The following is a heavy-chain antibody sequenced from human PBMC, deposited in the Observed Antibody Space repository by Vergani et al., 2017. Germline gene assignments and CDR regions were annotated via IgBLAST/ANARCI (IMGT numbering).Heavy chain of an antibody. J-gene: IGHJ4*02. CDR2: IYHSGST. CDR1: GGSFSGYY. CDR3: ARGQGATITGAQAWFDY. Sequence: QVQLQQWGAGLLKPSETLSLTCAVYGGSFSGYYWSWIRQPPGKGLEWIGYIYHSGSTYYNPSLKSRVTISVDRSKNQFSLKLSSVTAADTAVYYCARGQGATITGAQAWFDYWGQGTLVTVSS. V-gene: IGHV4-34*01. D-gene: IGHD5-24*01.